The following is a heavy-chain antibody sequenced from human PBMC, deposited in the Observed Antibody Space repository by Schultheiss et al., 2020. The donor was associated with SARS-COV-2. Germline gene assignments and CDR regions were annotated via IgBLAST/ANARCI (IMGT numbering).Heavy chain of an antibody. CDR2: INPNSGGT. D-gene: IGHD6-13*01. CDR1: GYTFTTFG. Sequence: ASVKVSCKASGYTFTTFGISWVRQAPGQGLEWMGGINPNSGGTNYAQKFQGRVTMTRDTSTSTVYMELSSLRSEDTAVYYCAREYSSSWYVSDYWGQGTLVTVSS. V-gene: IGHV1-2*02. J-gene: IGHJ4*02. CDR3: AREYSSSWYVSDY.